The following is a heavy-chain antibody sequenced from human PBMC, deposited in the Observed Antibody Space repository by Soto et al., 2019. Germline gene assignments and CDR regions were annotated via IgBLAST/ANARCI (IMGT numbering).Heavy chain of an antibody. CDR3: VRDRYSSSGWFDP. D-gene: IGHD3-10*01. Sequence: QVQLQQSGPGLVKPSQTLSLTCAISGDSVSSYSAAWNWIRQSPSGGLEWLGRTYYRSRFFSDYAESVTSRIIINPDTSTNQFSLQLKSVTPEDTAVYYCVRDRYSSSGWFDPWGQGTPVTVSS. J-gene: IGHJ5*02. V-gene: IGHV6-1*02. CDR1: GDSVSSYSAA. CDR2: TYYRSRFFS.